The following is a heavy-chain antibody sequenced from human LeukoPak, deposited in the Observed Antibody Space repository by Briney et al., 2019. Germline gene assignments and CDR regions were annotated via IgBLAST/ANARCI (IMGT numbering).Heavy chain of an antibody. D-gene: IGHD4-23*01. V-gene: IGHV1-69*13. CDR3: ARGWLAETTVVTPYNY. Sequence: GASVKVSCKASGGTFNNYAINWVRQAPGQGLEWMGGIIPIFGKASYAQKFQGRVTITADEPTRTAFMELSSLRSEDTAVYYCARGWLAETTVVTPYNYWGRGTLVSVSS. CDR2: IIPIFGKA. CDR1: GGTFNNYA. J-gene: IGHJ4*02.